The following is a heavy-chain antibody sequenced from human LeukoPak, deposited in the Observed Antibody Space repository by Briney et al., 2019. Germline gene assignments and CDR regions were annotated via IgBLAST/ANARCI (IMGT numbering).Heavy chain of an antibody. Sequence: GSLRLSCAALGFGSNTYDFTSVLQAPGKGLEWISYIGTSDSGSTIYYADSVKGRFTISRDNVNNSLHLQMNRLRVEDIALCDRERGSTEWDLLDLPFDLWGRGTLVTVSS. CDR3: ERGSTEWDLLDLPFDL. CDR1: GFGSNTYD. D-gene: IGHD1-26*01. V-gene: IGHV3-48*03. J-gene: IGHJ2*01. CDR2: IGTSDSGSTI.